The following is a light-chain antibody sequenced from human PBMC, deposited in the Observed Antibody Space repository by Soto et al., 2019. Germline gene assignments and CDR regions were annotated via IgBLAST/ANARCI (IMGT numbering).Light chain of an antibody. Sequence: QSVLTQPASVSGSPGQSITISCTGTSSDLGDYDYVSWFQQHPGKAPKLIIYGVSNRPSGASNRFSGSKSGNTASLTISGLLVLDEAAYYHSSYTDSGTPYVFGAGTKLTVL. CDR1: SSDLGDYDY. CDR3: SSYTDSGTPYV. J-gene: IGLJ1*01. V-gene: IGLV2-14*03. CDR2: GVS.